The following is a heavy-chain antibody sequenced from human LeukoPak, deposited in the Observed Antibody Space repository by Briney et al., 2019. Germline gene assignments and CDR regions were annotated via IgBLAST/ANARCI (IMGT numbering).Heavy chain of an antibody. Sequence: SQTLSLTCTVSGGSISSGDYYWSWIRQPPGKGLEWIGYIYYSGSTYYNPSLKSRVTIPVDTSKNQFSLKLSSVTAADTAVYYCARVVAISDYVWGSYRFDYWGQGTLVTVSS. J-gene: IGHJ4*02. CDR2: IYYSGST. CDR3: ARVVAISDYVWGSYRFDY. D-gene: IGHD3-16*02. CDR1: GGSISSGDYY. V-gene: IGHV4-30-4*08.